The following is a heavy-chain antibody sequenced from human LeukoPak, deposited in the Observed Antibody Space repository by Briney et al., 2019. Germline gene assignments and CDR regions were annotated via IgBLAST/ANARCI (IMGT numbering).Heavy chain of an antibody. Sequence: GGSLRLSCAASGLTFRESWMGWVRQAPGRGREWVAAIKEDGSEKDYVDSVKGRFTISRDNAKNSLYLQMNNLRAEDTAVYYCATYTNGVAGDVWGQGTSVSVSS. V-gene: IGHV3-7*01. J-gene: IGHJ6*02. D-gene: IGHD6-25*01. CDR2: IKEDGSEK. CDR3: ATYTNGVAGDV. CDR1: GLTFRESW.